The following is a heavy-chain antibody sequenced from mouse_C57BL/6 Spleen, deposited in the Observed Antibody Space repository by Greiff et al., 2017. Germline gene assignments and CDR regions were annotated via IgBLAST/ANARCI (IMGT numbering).Heavy chain of an antibody. Sequence: VQLQQSGAELVRPGASVKLSCTASGFNFKDYYMHWVKQRPEQGLEWIGRIDPEDGDTEYAPKFQGKATMTADSSSNTAYLQLSSLTSEDTAVYYSTKLVNWYFDVWGTGTTVTVSS. CDR3: TKLVNWYFDV. J-gene: IGHJ1*03. CDR2: IDPEDGDT. D-gene: IGHD2-2*01. CDR1: GFNFKDYY. V-gene: IGHV14-1*01.